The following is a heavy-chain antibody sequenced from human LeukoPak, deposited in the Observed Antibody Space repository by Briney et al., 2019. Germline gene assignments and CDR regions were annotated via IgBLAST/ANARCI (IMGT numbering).Heavy chain of an antibody. Sequence: SETLSLTCTVSGGSISSSSYYWSWIRQPPGKGLEWIGYIYYSGSTNYNPSLKSRVTISVDTSKNQFSLKLSSVTAADTAVYYCARATLRIAAAGTIFDYWGQGTLVTVSS. D-gene: IGHD6-13*01. CDR1: GGSISSSSYY. CDR2: IYYSGST. CDR3: ARATLRIAAAGTIFDY. V-gene: IGHV4-61*01. J-gene: IGHJ4*02.